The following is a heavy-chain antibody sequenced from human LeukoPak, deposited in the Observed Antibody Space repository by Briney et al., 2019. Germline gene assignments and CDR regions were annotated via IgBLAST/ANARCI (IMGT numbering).Heavy chain of an antibody. CDR1: GYSINNYW. J-gene: IGHJ4*02. CDR2: IYPDDSDT. CDR3: ARRAANSPFDY. Sequence: GESLKISCKGSGYSINNYWIGWVRQLPGKGLEWMGVIYPDDSDTRYSPSFQGQVTISADKSISTAYLQWSSLKASDAAMYYCARRAANSPFDYWGQGALVTVSS. V-gene: IGHV5-51*01. D-gene: IGHD4-23*01.